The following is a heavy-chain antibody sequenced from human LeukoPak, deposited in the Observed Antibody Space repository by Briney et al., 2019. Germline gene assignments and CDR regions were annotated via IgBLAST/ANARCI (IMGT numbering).Heavy chain of an antibody. V-gene: IGHV3-30-3*01. CDR3: RGNDAFDI. CDR1: GFTFSSYA. CDR2: ISYDGSNK. D-gene: IGHD3-10*01. Sequence: GGSLRLSCAASGFTFSSYAMHWVRQAPGKGLEWVAVISYDGSNKYYADSVKGRFTISRDNSKNTLYLQMNSLRAEDTAVYYCRGNDAFDIWGQGTMVTVSS. J-gene: IGHJ3*02.